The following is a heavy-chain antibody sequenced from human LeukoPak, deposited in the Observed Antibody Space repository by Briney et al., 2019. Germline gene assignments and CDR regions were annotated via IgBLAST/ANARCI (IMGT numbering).Heavy chain of an antibody. CDR2: IYYSGST. J-gene: IGHJ6*03. CDR1: GDSIGGYY. V-gene: IGHV4-59*01. CDR3: ARVSKGYSYGLGYYYYMDV. Sequence: SETLSLTCTVSGDSIGGYYWSWVRQPPGKGMEWLGYIYYSGSTNYNPSLKSRVTISVDTSKNQFSLKLSSVTAADTAVYYCARVSKGYSYGLGYYYYMDVWGKGTTVTISS. D-gene: IGHD5-18*01.